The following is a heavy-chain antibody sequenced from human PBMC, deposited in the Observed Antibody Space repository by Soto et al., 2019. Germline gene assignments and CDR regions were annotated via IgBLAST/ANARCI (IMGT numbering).Heavy chain of an antibody. Sequence: ASVKVSCKASGYTFTSYYMHWVRQAPGQGLEWMGIINPSGGSTSYAQKFQGRVTMTRDTSTSTVYMELSSLRSEDTAVYYCARDLGIAAAGVAIRFDPWGQGTLVTVSS. CDR1: GYTFTSYY. CDR3: ARDLGIAAAGVAIRFDP. J-gene: IGHJ5*02. D-gene: IGHD6-13*01. CDR2: INPSGGST. V-gene: IGHV1-46*01.